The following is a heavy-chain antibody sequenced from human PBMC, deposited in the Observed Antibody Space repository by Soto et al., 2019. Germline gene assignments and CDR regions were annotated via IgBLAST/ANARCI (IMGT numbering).Heavy chain of an antibody. V-gene: IGHV3-7*01. CDR1: GFNFSTNW. D-gene: IGHD3-10*01. CDR2: IKQDGREK. Sequence: EVQLVESGGGLVQPGGSLRLSCAASGFNFSTNWMSWVRQAPGKGLEWVANIKQDGREKYYVDSVKGRFTISRDNAKDCVFLQMNSLKGDDTAIYYGARAPWFGACPSSHWFDSWGQGTLVTVSS. J-gene: IGHJ5*01. CDR3: ARAPWFGACPSSHWFDS.